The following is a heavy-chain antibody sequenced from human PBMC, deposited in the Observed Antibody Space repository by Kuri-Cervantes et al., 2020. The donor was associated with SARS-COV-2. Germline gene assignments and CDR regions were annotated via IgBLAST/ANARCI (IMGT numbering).Heavy chain of an antibody. Sequence: ASVKVSCKASGYTFTSYAMHWVRQAPGQRLEWMGWINAGNGNTKYSQKFQGRVTITRDTSASTAYMELSSLRSEDTAVYYCAREYSSSSYYYYGMDVWGQGTTVTVSS. D-gene: IGHD6-13*01. CDR3: AREYSSSSYYYYGMDV. CDR2: INAGNGNT. J-gene: IGHJ6*02. V-gene: IGHV1-3*01. CDR1: GYTFTSYA.